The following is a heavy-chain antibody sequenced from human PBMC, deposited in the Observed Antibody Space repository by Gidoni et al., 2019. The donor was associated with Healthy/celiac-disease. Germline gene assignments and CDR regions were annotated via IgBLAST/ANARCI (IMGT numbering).Heavy chain of an antibody. CDR1: GFTFVAYY. CDR2: ISSSGSTI. J-gene: IGHJ3*02. Sequence: QVQLVESGGGLVKPGGSLRLSCAASGFTFVAYYIRWIRQAPGKGLGWVSYISSSGSTIYYADSVKGRFTISRDNAKNSLYLQMNSLRAEDTAVYYCARDCVTYYDILTGCNDAFDIWGQGTMVTVSS. CDR3: ARDCVTYYDILTGCNDAFDI. V-gene: IGHV3-11*01. D-gene: IGHD3-9*01.